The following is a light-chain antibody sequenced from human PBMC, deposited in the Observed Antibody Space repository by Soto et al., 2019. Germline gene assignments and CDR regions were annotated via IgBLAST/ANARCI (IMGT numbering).Light chain of an antibody. CDR3: QAWDSSCVV. J-gene: IGLJ2*01. Sequence: SYELTQPPSVSVSPGQTASITCSGDKLGEKYACWYQQKPGQSPVLVIYQDSKRPSGIPERFSGSNSGNTATLTISGTQAMDEADYYCQAWDSSCVVFGGGTKLTVL. CDR2: QDS. V-gene: IGLV3-1*01. CDR1: KLGEKY.